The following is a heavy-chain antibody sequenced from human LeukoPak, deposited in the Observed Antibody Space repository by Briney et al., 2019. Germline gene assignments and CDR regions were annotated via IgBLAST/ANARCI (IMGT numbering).Heavy chain of an antibody. D-gene: IGHD3/OR15-3a*01. CDR3: TAGTGRSDFDY. CDR1: GFTFSNAW. V-gene: IGHV3-15*01. Sequence: PGGCLRLSCAASGFTFSNAWMSWVRQAPGRGLEWVGRIKRKGDDGTIDYAAPVKGRLSISRDDSKNTLYLQMNSLKSEDTAVYYCTAGTGRSDFDYWGQGTLVTVSS. CDR2: IKRKGDDGTI. J-gene: IGHJ4*02.